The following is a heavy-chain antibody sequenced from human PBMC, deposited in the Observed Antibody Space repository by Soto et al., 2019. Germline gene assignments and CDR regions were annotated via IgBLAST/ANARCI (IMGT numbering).Heavy chain of an antibody. CDR3: ARDLSYDFWSGPGY. J-gene: IGHJ4*02. CDR2: INAGTGNT. V-gene: IGHV1-3*01. CDR1: GYTFTSYA. D-gene: IGHD3-3*01. Sequence: ASVKVSCKASGYTFTSYAMHWVRPAPGQRAEWMGCINAGTGNTKYSQKFKGRVTITRDPSASTAYMELSSLRSEETAVYYCARDLSYDFWSGPGYGGQGTLVTVSS.